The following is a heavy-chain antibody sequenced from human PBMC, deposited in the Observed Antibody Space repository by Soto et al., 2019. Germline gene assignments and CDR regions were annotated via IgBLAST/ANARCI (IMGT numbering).Heavy chain of an antibody. D-gene: IGHD2-2*01. CDR2: IIPIFGTA. V-gene: IGHV1-69*01. CDR1: GGTFSSYA. J-gene: IGHJ5*02. CDR3: ARDCSSTSCYRTSGGWFDP. Sequence: QVQLVQSGAEVKKPGSSVKVSCKASGGTFSSYAISWVRQAPGQGLEWMGGIIPIFGTANYAQKVQGRVTITGDESTSTAYMELSSLRSEDTAVYYCARDCSSTSCYRTSGGWFDPWGQGTLVTVSS.